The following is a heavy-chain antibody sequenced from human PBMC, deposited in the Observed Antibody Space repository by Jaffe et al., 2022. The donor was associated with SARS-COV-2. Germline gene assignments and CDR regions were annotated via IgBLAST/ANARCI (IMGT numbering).Heavy chain of an antibody. D-gene: IGHD3-9*01. V-gene: IGHV1-8*01. CDR2: INTNSGNT. Sequence: QVQLVQSGAEVKKPGASVKVSCKGSGYSFSNYDINWVRQAPGQGLEWVGWINTNSGNTVYAQKFQGRVTVTRDTSISSVYMDLSSLRSEDTAVYYCARSRCAVSRNFDWLSGPDHCYNYTDVWGTGTTVTVSS. J-gene: IGHJ6*03. CDR3: ARSRCAVSRNFDWLSGPDHCYNYTDV. CDR1: GYSFSNYD.